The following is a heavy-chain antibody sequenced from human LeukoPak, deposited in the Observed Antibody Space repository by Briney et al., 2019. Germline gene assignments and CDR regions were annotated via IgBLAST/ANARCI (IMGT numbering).Heavy chain of an antibody. CDR2: ISYDGSNK. J-gene: IGHJ2*01. Sequence: GGSLRLSCAASGFTFSSYGMHWVRQAPGKGLEWVAVISYDGSNKYYADSVKGRFTISRDNSKNTLYLQMNSLRAEDTAVYYCAKDSLPWYYGDYAKNRYFDLWGRGTLVTVSS. V-gene: IGHV3-30*18. CDR1: GFTFSSYG. CDR3: AKDSLPWYYGDYAKNRYFDL. D-gene: IGHD4-17*01.